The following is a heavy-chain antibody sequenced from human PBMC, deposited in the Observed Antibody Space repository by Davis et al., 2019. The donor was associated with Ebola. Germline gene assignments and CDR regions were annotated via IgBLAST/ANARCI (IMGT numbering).Heavy chain of an antibody. V-gene: IGHV3-48*02. J-gene: IGHJ4*02. CDR1: GFTFSSYS. Sequence: PGGSLRLSCAASGFTFSSYSMNWVRQAPGKGLEWVSYISSSSSTIYYADSVKGRCTISRDNAKNSLYLQMNSLRDEDTAVYYCATSRDYYYGSGSYYPYYLDYWGQGTLVTVSS. CDR2: ISSSSSTI. CDR3: ATSRDYYYGSGSYYPYYLDY. D-gene: IGHD3-10*01.